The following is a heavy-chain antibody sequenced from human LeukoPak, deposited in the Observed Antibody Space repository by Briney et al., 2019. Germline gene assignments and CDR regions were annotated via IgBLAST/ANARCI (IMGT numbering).Heavy chain of an antibody. V-gene: IGHV3-23*01. D-gene: IGHD2-8*01. J-gene: IGHJ4*02. CDR3: AKGQYVSDW. Sequence: GGSLRLSCAGSGFTFITYGMSWVRQAPGKGLKWVSTINGSGGSTYYADSVKGRFTISRDNSKNTLYLQMNSLRAEDTAVYYCAKGQYVSDWWGQGTLVTVSS. CDR1: GFTFITYG. CDR2: INGSGGST.